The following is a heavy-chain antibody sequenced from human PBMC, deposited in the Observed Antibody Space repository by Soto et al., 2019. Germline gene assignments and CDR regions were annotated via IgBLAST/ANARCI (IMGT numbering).Heavy chain of an antibody. Sequence: GGSLRLSCAASGFTFSSYAMSWVRQAPGKGLEWVSAISGSGGSTYYADSVKGRFTISRDNSKNTLYLQMNSLRAEDTAVYYRAKDLDFRKGLRFLEWSSIGRTYYYGMDVWGQGTTVTVYS. CDR1: GFTFSSYA. J-gene: IGHJ6*02. CDR3: AKDLDFRKGLRFLEWSSIGRTYYYGMDV. V-gene: IGHV3-23*01. D-gene: IGHD3-3*01. CDR2: ISGSGGST.